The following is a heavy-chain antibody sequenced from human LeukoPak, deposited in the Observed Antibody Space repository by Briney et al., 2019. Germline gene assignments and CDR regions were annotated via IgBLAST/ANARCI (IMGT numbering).Heavy chain of an antibody. D-gene: IGHD3-22*01. CDR3: ARDAYIDRYFDY. J-gene: IGHJ4*02. CDR2: IKQDGRES. CDR1: GFTYTNYL. Sequence: PGGSLRLSCAASGFTYTNYLMSSVRQAPGKGLEWVANIKQDGRESYYVDSVKGRLTISRDNATNSMYLQMNSLRADDTAVYYCARDAYIDRYFDYWGQGTLVTVSS. V-gene: IGHV3-7*01.